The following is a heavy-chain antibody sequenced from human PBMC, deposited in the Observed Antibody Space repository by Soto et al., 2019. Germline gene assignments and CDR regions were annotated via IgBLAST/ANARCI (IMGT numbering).Heavy chain of an antibody. D-gene: IGHD6-6*01. CDR1: GGSISSSSYY. CDR2: IYYSGST. CDR3: ARSIAAPVDYYNGMDV. J-gene: IGHJ6*02. Sequence: VTLSLTCTVSGGSISSSSYYWGWIRQPPGKGLEWIGSIYYSGSTYYNPSLKSRVTISVDTSKNQLSLKLSSVTAADTAVYYCARSIAAPVDYYNGMDVWGQGTTVTVSS. V-gene: IGHV4-39*01.